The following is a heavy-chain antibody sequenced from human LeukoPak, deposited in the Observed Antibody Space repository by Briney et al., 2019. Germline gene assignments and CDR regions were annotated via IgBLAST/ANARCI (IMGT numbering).Heavy chain of an antibody. CDR2: IYPGDSDT. D-gene: IGHD3-10*01. Sequence: PGESLKISCKGSGYSFTSYWIGWVRQMPGKGLEWMGIIYPGDSDTRYSPSFKGQVIISADKSVSTAYLQWSSLKASDTAMYYCARDRSYGSTPWNDAFDIWGQGTRVTVSS. CDR1: GYSFTSYW. J-gene: IGHJ3*02. CDR3: ARDRSYGSTPWNDAFDI. V-gene: IGHV5-51*01.